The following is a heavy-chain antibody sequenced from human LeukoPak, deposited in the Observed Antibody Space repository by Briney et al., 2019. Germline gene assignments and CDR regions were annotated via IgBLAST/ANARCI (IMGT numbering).Heavy chain of an antibody. D-gene: IGHD2-15*01. J-gene: IGHJ1*01. CDR2: IYYSGST. V-gene: IGHV4-31*03. CDR3: ARYSIEGYCSGGSCHNIEYFQH. CDR1: GGSISSGGYY. Sequence: SQTLSLTCTVSGGSISSGGYYWSWIRQHPGKGLEWIGYIYYSGSTYYNPSLKSRVTISVDTSKNQFSLKLSSVTAADTAVYYCARYSIEGYCSGGSCHNIEYFQHWGQGTLVTVSS.